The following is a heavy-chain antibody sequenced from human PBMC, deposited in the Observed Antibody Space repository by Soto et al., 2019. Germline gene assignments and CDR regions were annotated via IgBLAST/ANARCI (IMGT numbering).Heavy chain of an antibody. CDR2: IIPIFGTA. CDR1: GGTFSSYA. Sequence: ASVKVSCKASGGTFSSYAISWVRQAHGQGLEWMGGIIPIFGTANYAQKFQGRVTITADKSTSTAYMELSSLRSEDTAVYYCECVIRYFRGGYSYAWAQRYYCYGMDVWGQGTTVTVSS. V-gene: IGHV1-69*06. D-gene: IGHD5-18*01. CDR3: ECVIRYFRGGYSYAWAQRYYCYGMDV. J-gene: IGHJ6*02.